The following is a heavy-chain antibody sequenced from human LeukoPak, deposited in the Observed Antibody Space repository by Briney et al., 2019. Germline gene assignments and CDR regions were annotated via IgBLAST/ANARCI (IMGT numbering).Heavy chain of an antibody. D-gene: IGHD3-10*01. CDR2: IYHSGST. CDR3: ALSRELWFGN. J-gene: IGHJ4*02. CDR1: GGSISSSSYY. V-gene: IGHV4-39*07. Sequence: SETLSLTCTVSGGSISSSSYYWGWIRQPPGKGLEWIGSIYHSGSTYYNASLKSRVAISVDTSKNQFSLRLSSVTAADTAVYYCALSRELWFGNWGQGTLVTVSS.